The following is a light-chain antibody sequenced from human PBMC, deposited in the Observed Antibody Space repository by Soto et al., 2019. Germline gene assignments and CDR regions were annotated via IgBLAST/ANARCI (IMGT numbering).Light chain of an antibody. CDR3: QQSYSIPLT. J-gene: IGKJ4*01. Sequence: DIQMTQSPSSLSASVGDRVTITCRASQSISSYLNWYQQKPGKAPKLLIYAAPSLQSGVPSSFSGSGSGTDFTLTISSLQPEDFATYYCQQSYSIPLTFGGGTKVDIK. V-gene: IGKV1-39*01. CDR1: QSISSY. CDR2: AAP.